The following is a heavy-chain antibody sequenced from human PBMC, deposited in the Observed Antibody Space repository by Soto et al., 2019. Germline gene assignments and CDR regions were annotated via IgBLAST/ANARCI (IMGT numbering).Heavy chain of an antibody. CDR1: GFTFSSYG. V-gene: IGHV3-33*01. Sequence: QVQLVESGGGVVQPGRSLRLSCAASGFTFSSYGMHWVRQAPGKGLEWVAVIWYDGSNKYYADSVKGRFTISRDNSKNSLYLQMNSLRAEDTAVYYCASQGGYESHDALDIWGQGTMVTVSS. CDR2: IWYDGSNK. D-gene: IGHD5-12*01. CDR3: ASQGGYESHDALDI. J-gene: IGHJ3*02.